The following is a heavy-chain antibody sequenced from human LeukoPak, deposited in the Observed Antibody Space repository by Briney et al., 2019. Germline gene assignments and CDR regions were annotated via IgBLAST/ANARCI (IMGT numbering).Heavy chain of an antibody. V-gene: IGHV3-74*01. CDR3: ARFSGPYSSGWFFDF. Sequence: GGSLRVSCAASGFTFSSYWMHWVRHAPGKGLEWVSRLNGDGSGTSYADSVKGRFTISRDNAKNTLYLQMNSLRAEDTAVYYCARFSGPYSSGWFFDFWGQGTLVTVSS. CDR1: GFTFSSYW. J-gene: IGHJ4*02. D-gene: IGHD6-19*01. CDR2: LNGDGSGT.